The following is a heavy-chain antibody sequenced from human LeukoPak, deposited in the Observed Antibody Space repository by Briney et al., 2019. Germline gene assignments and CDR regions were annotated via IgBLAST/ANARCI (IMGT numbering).Heavy chain of an antibody. CDR2: INPSGGST. D-gene: IGHD5-18*01. J-gene: IGHJ3*02. CDR1: GYTFTTNY. CDR3: AAPGGPQARVLDAFDI. Sequence: GASVKVSCKASGYTFTTNYIHWVRQAPGQGLEWMGIINPSGGSTTYAQKFQGRVTMTRDTSTSTVYMELSSLRSEDTAVYYCAAPGGPQARVLDAFDIWGQGTMVTVSS. V-gene: IGHV1-46*01.